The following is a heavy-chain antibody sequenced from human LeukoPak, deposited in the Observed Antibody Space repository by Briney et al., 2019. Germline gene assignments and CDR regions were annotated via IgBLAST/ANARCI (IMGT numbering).Heavy chain of an antibody. J-gene: IGHJ4*02. D-gene: IGHD6-19*01. Sequence: PGGSLRLSCAASGFTFSSYEMHWVRQAPGKGLGWVALISYDGSNTYYADSVKGRFTISRDNSKNTLYLQMNSLRAEDTAVYFCAKDWGSALAGTTPDYWGQGTLVIVSS. V-gene: IGHV3-30*18. CDR3: AKDWGSALAGTTPDY. CDR2: ISYDGSNT. CDR1: GFTFSSYE.